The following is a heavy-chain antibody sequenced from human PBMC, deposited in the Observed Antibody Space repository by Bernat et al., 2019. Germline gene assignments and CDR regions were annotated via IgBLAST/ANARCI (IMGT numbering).Heavy chain of an antibody. D-gene: IGHD1-1*01. V-gene: IGHV2-5*02. CDR3: AHSGTQLELGYPYYFDY. CDR2: IYWDDDK. Sequence: QITLKESGPTLVKPTQTLTLTCTFSGFSLSTSGVGVGWIRQPPGKALEWLALIYWDDDKRYSPSLKSRLTITKDTSKNQVVLTMTNMDPVDTATYYCAHSGTQLELGYPYYFDYWGQGTLVTVSS. J-gene: IGHJ4*02. CDR1: GFSLSTSGVG.